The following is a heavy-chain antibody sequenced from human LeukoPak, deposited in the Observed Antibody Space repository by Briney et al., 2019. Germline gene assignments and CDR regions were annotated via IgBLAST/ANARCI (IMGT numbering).Heavy chain of an antibody. Sequence: SETLSLTCTVSGGSISYYYWSWIRQPPGKGLEWIGYIYYSGSTNYNPSLKSRVTISVDTSKNQFSLKLSSVTAADTAVYYCARSYYYGSGTYSFDIWGQGTMVTVSS. CDR1: GGSISYYY. D-gene: IGHD3-10*01. V-gene: IGHV4-59*01. J-gene: IGHJ3*02. CDR3: ARSYYYGSGTYSFDI. CDR2: IYYSGST.